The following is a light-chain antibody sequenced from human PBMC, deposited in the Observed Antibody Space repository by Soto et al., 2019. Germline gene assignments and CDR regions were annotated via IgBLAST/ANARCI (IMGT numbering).Light chain of an antibody. CDR3: QQSYSIPLT. CDR1: QSISRY. CDR2: AAS. Sequence: DIQITQSPSSLSASIVDRVTIICRASQSISRYSNWYQQKPGKAPKLLIYAASTLQSGVPSRFSGSGSGTDFTLTISSLQPEDFATYYCQQSYSIPLTFGGGTKVDIK. V-gene: IGKV1-39*01. J-gene: IGKJ4*01.